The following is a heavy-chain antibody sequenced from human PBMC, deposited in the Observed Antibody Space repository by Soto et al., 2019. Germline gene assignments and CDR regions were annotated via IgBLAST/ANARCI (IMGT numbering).Heavy chain of an antibody. CDR3: AREGVVPYYYYGMDV. CDR2: ISANNGNT. Sequence: ASVKVSCKASGYTFTSYGISWVRQAPRQGLEWMGWISANNGNTNYAQKLQGRVTMTTDTSTSTAYMELRSLRSDDTAVYYCAREGVVPYYYYGMDVWGQGTPVTVSS. CDR1: GYTFTSYG. J-gene: IGHJ6*02. V-gene: IGHV1-18*01. D-gene: IGHD2-15*01.